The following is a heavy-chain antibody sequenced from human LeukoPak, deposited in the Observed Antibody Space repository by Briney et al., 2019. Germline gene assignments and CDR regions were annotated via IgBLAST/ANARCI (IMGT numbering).Heavy chain of an antibody. D-gene: IGHD2-2*01. CDR1: GGSISSYY. CDR3: ARDGYCSSTSCYGYYYGMDV. V-gene: IGHV4-59*01. J-gene: IGHJ6*02. CDR2: IYYSGST. Sequence: SETLSLTCTVSGGSISSYYWSWIRQPPGKGLEWIGYIYYSGSTNYNPSLKSRVTISVDTSKNQFSLKLSSVTAADTAVYYCARDGYCSSTSCYGYYYGMDVWGQGTTVTVSS.